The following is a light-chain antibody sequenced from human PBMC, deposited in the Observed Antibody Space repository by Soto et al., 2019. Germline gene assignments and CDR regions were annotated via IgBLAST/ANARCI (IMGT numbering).Light chain of an antibody. V-gene: IGKV1-6*01. CDR2: AAS. CDR3: LKNYNYPRK. CDR1: QGFRND. J-gene: IGKJ1*01. Sequence: AIQMTHSPSSLSASVLYRVTITCRASQGFRNDLGWYQQKPGKAPKLLIYAASSLQTGVPSRFSGSESGTDFTLTISGLQPEDFATYYCLKNYNYPRKFGQGTKVDIK.